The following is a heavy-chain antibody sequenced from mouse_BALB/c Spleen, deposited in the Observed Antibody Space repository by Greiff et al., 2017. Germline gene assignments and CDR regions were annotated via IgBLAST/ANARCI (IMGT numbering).Heavy chain of an antibody. CDR2: IDPANGNT. CDR3: APAYYRYDDYYAMDY. CDR1: GFNIKDTY. D-gene: IGHD2-14*01. Sequence: EVQLQESGAELVKPGASVKLSCTASGFNIKDTYMHWVKQRPEQGLEWIGRIDPANGNTKYDPKFQGKATITADPSSNTAYLQLSSLTSEDTAVYYCAPAYYRYDDYYAMDYWGQGTSVTVSS. J-gene: IGHJ4*01. V-gene: IGHV14-3*02.